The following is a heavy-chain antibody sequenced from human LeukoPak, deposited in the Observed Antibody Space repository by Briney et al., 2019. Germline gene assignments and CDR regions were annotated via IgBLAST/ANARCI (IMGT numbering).Heavy chain of an antibody. Sequence: PGESLRLSCAASGFTFSSYSMNWVRQAPGKGLEWVSSISSSSSYIYYADSVKGRFTISRDNAKNSLYLQMNSLRAEDTAVYYCARDRGIKRAGAFDIWGQGTMVTVSS. CDR1: GFTFSSYS. CDR2: ISSSSSYI. D-gene: IGHD3-10*01. CDR3: ARDRGIKRAGAFDI. J-gene: IGHJ3*02. V-gene: IGHV3-21*01.